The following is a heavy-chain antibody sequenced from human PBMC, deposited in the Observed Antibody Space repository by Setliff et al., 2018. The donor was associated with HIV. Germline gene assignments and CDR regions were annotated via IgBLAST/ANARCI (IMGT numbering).Heavy chain of an antibody. D-gene: IGHD3-22*01. J-gene: IGHJ5*02. CDR3: ASRVYYYDSNNFLREEGFDP. V-gene: IGHV4-38-2*02. Sequence: PSETLSLTCTVSGDSISSDFYWAWIRQPPGKGLEYIGSIHYNEKTYYNPSLKSRVTISIDTSKNQFSLDLTSVTAADTAVYYCASRVYYYDSNNFLREEGFDPWGQGTLVTVSS. CDR2: IHYNEKT. CDR1: GDSISSDFY.